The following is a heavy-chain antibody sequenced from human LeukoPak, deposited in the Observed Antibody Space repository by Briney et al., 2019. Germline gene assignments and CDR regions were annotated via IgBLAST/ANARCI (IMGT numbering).Heavy chain of an antibody. CDR2: ISGSGGST. D-gene: IGHD3-10*01. J-gene: IGHJ5*02. CDR3: AKDRNIGDYYGSGRRPSENWFDP. V-gene: IGHV3-23*01. Sequence: GGSLRLSCAASGFTFSSYAMGWVRQAPGKGLEWVSAISGSGGSTYYADSVKGRFTISRDNSKNTLYLQMNSLRAEDTAVYYCAKDRNIGDYYGSGRRPSENWFDPWGQGTLVTVSS. CDR1: GFTFSSYA.